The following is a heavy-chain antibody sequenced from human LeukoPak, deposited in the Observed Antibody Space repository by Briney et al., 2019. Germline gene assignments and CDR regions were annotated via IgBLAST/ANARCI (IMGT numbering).Heavy chain of an antibody. J-gene: IGHJ4*02. CDR2: INHSGST. CDR3: ARVSSGYYYEFDY. D-gene: IGHD3-22*01. V-gene: IGHV4-34*01. CDR1: GGSFSGYY. Sequence: PSETLSLTCAVYGGSFSGYYWSWIRQPPGKGLEWLREINHSGSTNYNPSLKSRVTISVDTSKNQFSLKLSSVTAADTAVYYCARVSSGYYYEFDYWGQGTLVTVSS.